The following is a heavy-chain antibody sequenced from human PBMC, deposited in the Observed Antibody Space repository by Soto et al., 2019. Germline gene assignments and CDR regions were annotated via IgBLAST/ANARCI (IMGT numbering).Heavy chain of an antibody. J-gene: IGHJ5*02. V-gene: IGHV3-66*01. CDR1: GFTVSSNY. CDR2: IYSGGST. CDR3: ASSDFWSGYWLDP. Sequence: GGSLRLSCAASGFTVSSNYMSWVRQAPGKGLEWVSVIYSGGSTYYADSVKGRFTISRDNSKNTLYLQMNSLRAEDTAVYYCASSDFWSGYWLDPWGQGTLVTVS. D-gene: IGHD3-3*01.